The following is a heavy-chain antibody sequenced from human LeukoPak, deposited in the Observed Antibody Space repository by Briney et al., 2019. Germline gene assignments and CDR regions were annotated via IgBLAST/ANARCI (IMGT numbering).Heavy chain of an antibody. J-gene: IGHJ6*03. CDR3: ARRAGTSSGWYSYYYYYMDV. CDR1: GYTFTGYY. D-gene: IGHD6-19*01. CDR2: VYANSGGT. Sequence: ASVKVSCKASGYTFTGYYMHWVRQAPGQGLEWMGWVYANSGGTNYAQRFQGRVTMTRDTSITTAYMELSRLRSDDTAVYYCARRAGTSSGWYSYYYYYMDVWGKGTTVTVSS. V-gene: IGHV1-2*02.